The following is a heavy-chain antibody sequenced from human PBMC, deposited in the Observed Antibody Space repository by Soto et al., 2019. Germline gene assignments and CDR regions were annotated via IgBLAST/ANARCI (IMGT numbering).Heavy chain of an antibody. Sequence: SVKVSCKASGFTFTSSAVQWVRQARGQRLEWIGWIVVGSGNTNYAQKFQERVTITRDMSTSTAYMELSSLRSEDTAVYYCAATDPTWIQLWLESYYYYGMAVWGQGTTVTVSS. CDR1: GFTFTSSA. CDR2: IVVGSGNT. V-gene: IGHV1-58*01. J-gene: IGHJ6*02. CDR3: AATDPTWIQLWLESYYYYGMAV. D-gene: IGHD5-18*01.